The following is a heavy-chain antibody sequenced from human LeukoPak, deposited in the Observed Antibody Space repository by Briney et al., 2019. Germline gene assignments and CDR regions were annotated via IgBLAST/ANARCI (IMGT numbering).Heavy chain of an antibody. Sequence: GGSLRLSCAASGFTFSSYAMSWVRQAPGKGLEWVPAISDSGGSTYYADSVKGRFTISRDNSKNTLYLQMNSLRAEDTAVYYCANRRVDYDFWSGYPYSPYYYYYGMDVWGQGTTVTVSS. V-gene: IGHV3-23*01. J-gene: IGHJ6*02. D-gene: IGHD3-3*01. CDR2: ISDSGGST. CDR3: ANRRVDYDFWSGYPYSPYYYYYGMDV. CDR1: GFTFSSYA.